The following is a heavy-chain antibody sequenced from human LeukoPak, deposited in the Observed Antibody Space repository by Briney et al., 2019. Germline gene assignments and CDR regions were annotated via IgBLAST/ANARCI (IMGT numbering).Heavy chain of an antibody. CDR2: ISESGGTT. CDR3: ASQRSLHFGQFEF. D-gene: IGHD3-10*01. J-gene: IGHJ5*01. Sequence: GGSLRLSCAASGLTFSNVVMSWVRQPPGKGLEWVSSISESGGTTYYAASVEGRFTVSRDNSKNTLYLQMNRLRAEDTAVYYCASQRSLHFGQFEFWGQGTLVPVSS. CDR1: GLTFSNVV. V-gene: IGHV3-23*01.